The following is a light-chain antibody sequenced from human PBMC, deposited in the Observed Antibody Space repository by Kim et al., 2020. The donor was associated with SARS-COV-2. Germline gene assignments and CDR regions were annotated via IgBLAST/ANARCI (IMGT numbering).Light chain of an antibody. CDR3: GTWDSSLNVVV. CDR2: DNN. V-gene: IGLV1-51*01. J-gene: IGLJ2*01. Sequence: GQNISISCSGTSSSIGYDYVSCHQQFPGAAPKRLIFDNNERPSGIPDRFPGSKSGTSATLRITGLQTGDEADYYCGTWDSSLNVVVFGGGTQLTVL. CDR1: SSSIGYDY.